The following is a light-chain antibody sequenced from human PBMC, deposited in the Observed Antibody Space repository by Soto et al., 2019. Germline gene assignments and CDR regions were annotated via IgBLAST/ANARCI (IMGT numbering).Light chain of an antibody. CDR1: QSLSSSY. CDR3: QQYGSAPALT. Sequence: EIVLTQSPDTLAFSPGDRVTLSCRASQSLSSSYLAWYQQKHGQAHRILIYGASSRSTGIPDRFSGTGSRTYFTLTSIRLELEDFAMYYCQQYGSAPALTFGGGTKVEIE. V-gene: IGKV3-20*01. CDR2: GAS. J-gene: IGKJ4*01.